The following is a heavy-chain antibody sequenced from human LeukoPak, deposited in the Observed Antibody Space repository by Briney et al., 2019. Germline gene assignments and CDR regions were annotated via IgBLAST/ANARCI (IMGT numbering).Heavy chain of an antibody. CDR1: GFSFIDYT. CDR3: AKDSPSRTATTELPVDY. CDR2: ISSSSSYI. J-gene: IGHJ4*01. Sequence: GGALILSCAASGFSFIDYTMNWVRQAPGKGLEWVASISSSSSYIYFANSVRGRFSISRDNAKNSLYLQMNSLRAEDTAVYYCAKDSPSRTATTELPVDYWGHGTLVTVSS. D-gene: IGHD1-26*01. V-gene: IGHV3-21*01.